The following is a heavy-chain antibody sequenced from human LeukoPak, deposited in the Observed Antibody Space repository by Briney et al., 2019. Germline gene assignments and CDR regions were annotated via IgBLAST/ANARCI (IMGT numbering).Heavy chain of an antibody. J-gene: IGHJ4*02. D-gene: IGHD5-18*01. CDR3: ARDPRGYSYTYYFDY. CDR1: GFTFSSYS. Sequence: PGGSLRLSCAASGFTFSSYSMNWVRQAPGKGLEWVSAISSSSSYIYYADSVKGRFTISRDNAKNSLYLQMNSLRAEDTAVYYCARDPRGYSYTYYFDYWGQGTLVTVSS. CDR2: ISSSSSYI. V-gene: IGHV3-21*01.